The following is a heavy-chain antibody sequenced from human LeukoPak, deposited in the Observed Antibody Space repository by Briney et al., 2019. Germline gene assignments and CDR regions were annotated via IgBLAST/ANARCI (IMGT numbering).Heavy chain of an antibody. CDR2: ISGSGGST. D-gene: IGHD2-2*01. CDR1: GFTFSSYS. J-gene: IGHJ4*02. V-gene: IGHV3-23*01. CDR3: AKRDCSSTSCYAPFDY. Sequence: GGSLRLSCAASGFTFSSYSMSWVRQAPGKGLEWVSAISGSGGSTYYADSVKGRFTISRDNSKNTLYLQMNSLRAEDTAVYYCAKRDCSSTSCYAPFDYWGQGTLVTVSS.